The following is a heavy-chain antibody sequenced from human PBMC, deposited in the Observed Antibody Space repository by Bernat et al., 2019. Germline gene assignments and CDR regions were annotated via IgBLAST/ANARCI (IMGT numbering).Heavy chain of an antibody. CDR2: SSAYNGNT. V-gene: IGHV1-18*01. J-gene: IGHJ4*02. CDR1: GYTFTSYG. CDR3: ARAIIHYDILTVILGFDY. D-gene: IGHD3-9*01. Sequence: QVQLVQSGAEVKKPGASVKVSCKASGYTFTSYGISWVRQAPGQGLEWMGWSSAYNGNTNYAQKLQGRITMTTDTSTSTAYMELRSLRSDDTAVYYCARAIIHYDILTVILGFDYWGQGTLVTVSS.